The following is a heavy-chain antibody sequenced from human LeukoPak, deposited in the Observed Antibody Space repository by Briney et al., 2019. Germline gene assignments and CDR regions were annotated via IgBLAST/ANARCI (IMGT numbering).Heavy chain of an antibody. D-gene: IGHD3-10*01. V-gene: IGHV4-34*01. CDR1: GGSFSGYY. CDR2: INHSAST. Sequence: KPSETLSLTCAVYGGSFSGYYWTWIRQPPGKGLEWIGEINHSASTNYKSSLKSRVTISVDTSKNQFSLNLSSVTAADTAVYYCARFGDGHLDYWGQGTLVTVSS. J-gene: IGHJ4*01. CDR3: ARFGDGHLDY.